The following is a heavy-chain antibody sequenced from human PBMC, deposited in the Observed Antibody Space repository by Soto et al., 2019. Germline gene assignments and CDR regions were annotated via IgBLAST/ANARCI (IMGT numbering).Heavy chain of an antibody. CDR3: AKDLNMVATSPNH. Sequence: EVQVLESGGGLVQPGGSLRLSCAASGFTFSSYAMSWVRQAPGKGLEWVSAISGSGGSTYYADSVKGRFTIARDNSKNTLYLQMNSLRAEDTAIYYCAKDLNMVATSPNHWGQGTLVTVSS. D-gene: IGHD5-12*01. J-gene: IGHJ5*02. V-gene: IGHV3-23*01. CDR2: ISGSGGST. CDR1: GFTFSSYA.